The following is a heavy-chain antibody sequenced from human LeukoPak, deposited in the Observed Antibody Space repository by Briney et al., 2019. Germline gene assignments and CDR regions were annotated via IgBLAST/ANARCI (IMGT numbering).Heavy chain of an antibody. Sequence: GGSLRLSCAASGFTFSSYSMNWVRQAPGKGLEWVSSISSSSSYIYYADSVKGRFTISRDNAKNSLYLQMNSLRAEDTAVYYCARASGSSWSGGAFDIWGQGTMVTVSS. D-gene: IGHD6-13*01. CDR3: ARASGSSWSGGAFDI. CDR2: ISSSSSYI. CDR1: GFTFSSYS. J-gene: IGHJ3*02. V-gene: IGHV3-21*01.